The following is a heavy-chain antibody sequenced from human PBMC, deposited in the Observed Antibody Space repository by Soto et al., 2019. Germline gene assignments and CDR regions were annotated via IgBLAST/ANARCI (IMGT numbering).Heavy chain of an antibody. J-gene: IGHJ3*02. D-gene: IGHD1-1*01. CDR3: ARVERGTATTVVDAFDI. CDR2: MSHSGGT. Sequence: QVQLQQWGAGLLKPSETLSLTCAVYGGFVSSGSYYWSWNRQPPGKGLEWIGEMSHSGGTHFNPSLKSRVTISVDTSKNQFSLKMSSVTAADTALYYCARVERGTATTVVDAFDIWGPGTMVTVSS. V-gene: IGHV4-34*01. CDR1: GGFVSSGSYY.